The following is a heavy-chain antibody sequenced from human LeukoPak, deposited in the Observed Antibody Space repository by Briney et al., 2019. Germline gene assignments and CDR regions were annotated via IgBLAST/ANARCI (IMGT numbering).Heavy chain of an antibody. CDR1: GFTFSSYG. D-gene: IGHD2-15*01. Sequence: PGGSLRLSCAASGFTFSSYGMHWVRQAPGKGLEWVAVISYDGSNKYYADSVKGRFTISRDNSKNTLYLQMNSLRAEDTAVYYCAKGSMRGDIVVVVADSFDYWGQGTLVTVSS. J-gene: IGHJ4*02. CDR2: ISYDGSNK. CDR3: AKGSMRGDIVVVVADSFDY. V-gene: IGHV3-30*18.